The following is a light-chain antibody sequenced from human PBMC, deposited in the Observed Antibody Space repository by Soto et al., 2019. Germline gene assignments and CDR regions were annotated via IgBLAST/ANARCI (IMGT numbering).Light chain of an antibody. V-gene: IGLV2-14*01. CDR2: DVS. J-gene: IGLJ2*01. CDR3: SSYTSSSTEV. CDR1: SSDVGCYNY. Sequence: QSALTQPASVSGSPGQSITISCTGTSSDVGCYNYVSWYQQHPGKAPKLMIYDVSNRASGVSNRFSGSKSGNTASLTISGLQAEDEADYYCSSYTSSSTEVFGGGTTLTVL.